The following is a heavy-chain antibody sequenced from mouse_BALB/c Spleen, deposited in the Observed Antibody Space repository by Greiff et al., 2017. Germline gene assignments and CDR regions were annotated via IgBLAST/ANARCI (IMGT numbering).Heavy chain of an antibody. CDR2: IDPENGDT. V-gene: IGHV14-4*02. D-gene: IGHD2-4*01. J-gene: IGHJ3*01. Sequence: VQLQQSGAELVRSGASVKLSCTASGFNIKDYYMHWVKQRPEQGLEWIGWIDPENGDTEYAPKFQGKATMTADTSSNTAYLQRSSLTSEDTAVYYCNALRLRQFADWGQGTLVTVSA. CDR1: GFNIKDYY. CDR3: NALRLRQFAD.